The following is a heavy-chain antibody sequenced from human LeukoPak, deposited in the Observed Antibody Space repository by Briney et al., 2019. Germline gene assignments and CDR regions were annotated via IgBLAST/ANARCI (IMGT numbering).Heavy chain of an antibody. Sequence: ASVKVSCKASGYTFTGHYMHWVRQAPGQGLEWMGLIKPNSGDTNYAQKFQGRVTMTRDTSISTAYMELNSLTSDDTAVYYCARVEGASSSRYDWGQGSLVTVSS. D-gene: IGHD6-13*01. CDR2: IKPNSGDT. CDR1: GYTFTGHY. J-gene: IGHJ4*02. V-gene: IGHV1-2*02. CDR3: ARVEGASSSRYD.